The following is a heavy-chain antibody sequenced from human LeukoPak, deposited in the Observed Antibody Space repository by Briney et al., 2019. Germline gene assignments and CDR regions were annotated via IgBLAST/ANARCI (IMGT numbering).Heavy chain of an antibody. CDR2: ISGSGDRT. Sequence: GGSLRLSCAASGFTFSSYDVSWVRQAPGKGLEWVSAISGSGDRTHYADSVKGRFTISRDNSKNTLYLQMNSLRAEDTSAYYCARDFYFDYWGQGTLVTVSS. J-gene: IGHJ4*02. V-gene: IGHV3-23*01. CDR3: ARDFYFDY. CDR1: GFTFSSYD.